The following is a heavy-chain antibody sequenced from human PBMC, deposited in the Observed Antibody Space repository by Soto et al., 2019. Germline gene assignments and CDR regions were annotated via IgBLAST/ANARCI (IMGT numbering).Heavy chain of an antibody. CDR1: GFTCSSYG. Sequence: QVQLVESGGGVVQPGRSLRLSCAASGFTCSSYGMHWVRQAPGKGLEWVAVISYDGSNKYYADSVKGRFTISRDNSKNTLYLQMNSLRAEDKAVYYCAKGVGATADYWGQGTLVTVSS. D-gene: IGHD1-26*01. J-gene: IGHJ4*02. CDR3: AKGVGATADY. V-gene: IGHV3-30*18. CDR2: ISYDGSNK.